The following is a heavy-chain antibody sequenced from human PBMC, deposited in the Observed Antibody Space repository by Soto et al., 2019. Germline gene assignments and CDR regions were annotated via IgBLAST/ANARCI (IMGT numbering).Heavy chain of an antibody. D-gene: IGHD3-10*01. J-gene: IGHJ2*01. CDR3: ERKVSGSPDGPDLWYFDL. CDR1: GFTFSGYA. CDR2: ISGGGDAT. Sequence: EVQLLDSGGGLVQPGGSLRLSCAASGFTFSGYALTWVRQAPGKGLEWVSAISGGGDATFYADSVKGRFTISRDNSKNTLYLQMNTLKAEDTAVYYCERKVSGSPDGPDLWYFDLWGRGTLVTVSS. V-gene: IGHV3-23*01.